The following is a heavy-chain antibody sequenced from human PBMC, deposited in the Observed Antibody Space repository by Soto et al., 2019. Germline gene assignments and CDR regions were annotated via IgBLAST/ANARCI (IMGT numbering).Heavy chain of an antibody. J-gene: IGHJ3*01. CDR2: VKTDGST. D-gene: IGHD5-12*01. CDR1: GITFSSYW. Sequence: EVQLEESGGDLVQPGGSPRLPCAAFGITFSSYWMHWVRQAPGKGLVWVSRVKTDGSTYYADSVKGRFTIFRDNAKNTLYLQMNSLTVEDTAVYYCARGIRGHYAFDVWGQGTMVTVSS. CDR3: ARGIRGHYAFDV. V-gene: IGHV3-74*02.